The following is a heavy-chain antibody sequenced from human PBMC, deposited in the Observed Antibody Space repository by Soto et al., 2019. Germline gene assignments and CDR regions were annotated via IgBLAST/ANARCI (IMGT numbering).Heavy chain of an antibody. CDR2: ISWDSGNI. Sequence: EVQLVESGGGLVQPGRSLRLSCVASGFTFDDYGMHWVRQAPGKGLEWVSGISWDSGNIGYGDSVKGPFNISRDNAKKSLYLQLNGLTAEDTALDYWAKDGIAGGQWLLLDALESWGQGKMVTVSS. CDR3: AKDGIAGGQWLLLDALES. J-gene: IGHJ3*02. CDR1: GFTFDDYG. D-gene: IGHD6-19*01. V-gene: IGHV3-9*01.